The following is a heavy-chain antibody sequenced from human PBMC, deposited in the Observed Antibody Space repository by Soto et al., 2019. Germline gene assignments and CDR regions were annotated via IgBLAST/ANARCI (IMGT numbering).Heavy chain of an antibody. Sequence: LSLTCAISGDSVSSNSAAWNWIRQSPSRGLEWLGRTYYRSKWYNDYAVSVKSRITINPDTSKNQFSLQLNSVTPEDTAVYYCARGRSGAAAGTFYYYGMDVWGQGTTVTVSS. CDR3: ARGRSGAAAGTFYYYGMDV. CDR1: GDSVSSNSAA. J-gene: IGHJ6*02. D-gene: IGHD6-13*01. V-gene: IGHV6-1*01. CDR2: TYYRSKWYN.